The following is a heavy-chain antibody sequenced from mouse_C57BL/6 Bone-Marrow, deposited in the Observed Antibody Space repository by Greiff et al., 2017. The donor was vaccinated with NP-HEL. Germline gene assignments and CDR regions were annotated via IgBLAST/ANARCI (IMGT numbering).Heavy chain of an antibody. V-gene: IGHV1-64*01. J-gene: IGHJ4*01. CDR1: GYTFTSYW. D-gene: IGHD1-1*01. Sequence: VKLQQPGAELVKPGASVKLSCKASGYTFTSYWMHWVKQRPGQGLEWIGMIHPNSGSTNYNEKFKSKATLTVDKSSSTAYMQLSSLTSEDSAVYYCASSDYYGSSYGDYYAMDYWGQGTSVTVSS. CDR2: IHPNSGST. CDR3: ASSDYYGSSYGDYYAMDY.